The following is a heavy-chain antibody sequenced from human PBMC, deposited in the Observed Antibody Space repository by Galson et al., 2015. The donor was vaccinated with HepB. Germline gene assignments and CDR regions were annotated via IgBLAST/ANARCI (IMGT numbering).Heavy chain of an antibody. CDR1: GYTLTELS. CDR2: FDPEDGET. CDR3: ATRQLHRNYYYYYGMDV. J-gene: IGHJ6*02. Sequence: SVKVSCKVSGYTLTELSMHWVRQAPGKGLEWMGGFDPEDGETIYAQKFQGRVTMTEDTSTDTAYMELSSLRSEDTAVYYCATRQLHRNYYYYYGMDVWGQGTTVTVSS. D-gene: IGHD1-7*01. V-gene: IGHV1-24*01.